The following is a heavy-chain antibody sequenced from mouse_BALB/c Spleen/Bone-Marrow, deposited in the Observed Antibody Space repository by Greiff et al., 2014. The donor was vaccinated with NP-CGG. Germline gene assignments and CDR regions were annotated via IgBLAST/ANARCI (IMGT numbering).Heavy chain of an antibody. CDR3: NAWGYVDY. J-gene: IGHJ2*01. V-gene: IGHV14-4*02. CDR1: GFNIKDYY. Sequence: EVKLLESGAELVRSGASVKLSCTASGFNIKDYYMHWVKQRPEQGLEWIGWIDPENGDTEYAPKFQGKATMTADTSSNTAYLQLSSLTSEDTAGYYCNAWGYVDYWGQGTTLTVSS. CDR2: IDPENGDT.